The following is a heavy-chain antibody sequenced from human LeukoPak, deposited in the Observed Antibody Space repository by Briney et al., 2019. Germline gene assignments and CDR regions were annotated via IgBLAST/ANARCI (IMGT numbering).Heavy chain of an antibody. Sequence: PGGSLRLSCAASGFSFSSYWMHWVRQAPGKGLVWASRINSDGSSTSYADSVKGRFTISRDNAKNTLYLQMNSLRAEDTAVYHCARDLEGYTYGLQYGLDVWGQGTTVTVSS. CDR2: INSDGSST. CDR3: ARDLEGYTYGLQYGLDV. D-gene: IGHD5-18*01. CDR1: GFSFSSYW. J-gene: IGHJ6*02. V-gene: IGHV3-74*01.